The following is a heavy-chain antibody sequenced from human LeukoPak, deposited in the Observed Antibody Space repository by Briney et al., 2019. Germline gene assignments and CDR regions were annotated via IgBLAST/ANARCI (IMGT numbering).Heavy chain of an antibody. J-gene: IGHJ3*02. CDR3: ARGFLPDDSSGYYSAFDI. V-gene: IGHV4-34*01. D-gene: IGHD3-22*01. Sequence: SETLSLSCAVYGRSFSGYYWSWIRQPPGKGLDWIGEINHSGSTNHNPSVKSRVTISVDTSKNQFSLELSSVTAADTAVYYCARGFLPDDSSGYYSAFDIWGQGTMATVSS. CDR1: GRSFSGYY. CDR2: INHSGST.